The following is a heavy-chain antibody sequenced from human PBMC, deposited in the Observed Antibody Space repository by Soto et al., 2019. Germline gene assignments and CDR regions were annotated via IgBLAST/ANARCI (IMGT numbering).Heavy chain of an antibody. V-gene: IGHV1-3*01. J-gene: IGHJ4*02. CDR1: GYTFTSYA. D-gene: IGHD5-18*01. CDR3: ARDPRYSYGYN. Sequence: QVQLVQSGAEVKKPGGSVKVACKASGYTFTSYAMHWVRQAPGQRLEWMGWSNAGNGNTKYSQKFQGRVTITRDTSASTAYMELSSLRSEDTAVYYCARDPRYSYGYNWGQGTLVTVSS. CDR2: SNAGNGNT.